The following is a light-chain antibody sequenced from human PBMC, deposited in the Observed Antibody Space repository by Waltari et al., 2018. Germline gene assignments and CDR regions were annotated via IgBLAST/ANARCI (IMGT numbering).Light chain of an antibody. J-gene: IGLJ3*02. V-gene: IGLV2-23*01. Sequence: QSALTQPASVSGSPGQSITISCPGTSRDIGTYNLVSWYQQHPGKAPKLMIYEGSKRPSGVSNRFSGSKSGNTASLTISGLQAEDEADYYCSSYAGTSTWVFGGGTKLTVL. CDR1: SRDIGTYNL. CDR2: EGS. CDR3: SSYAGTSTWV.